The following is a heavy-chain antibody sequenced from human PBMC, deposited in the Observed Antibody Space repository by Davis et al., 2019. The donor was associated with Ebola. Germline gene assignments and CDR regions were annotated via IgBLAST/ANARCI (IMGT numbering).Heavy chain of an antibody. CDR1: GFMFSSYV. CDR3: VRDPALVVTGGGWFFGL. V-gene: IGHV3-21*01. Sequence: GGSLRLSCAASGFMFSSYVMSWVRQAPGKGLEWVSTLGTSADTYYADSVKGRFTVSRDNAKNSLYLQMNSLRAEDTAVYYCVRDPALVVTGGGWFFGLWGRGTLVTVSS. CDR2: LGTSADT. D-gene: IGHD2-21*02. J-gene: IGHJ2*01.